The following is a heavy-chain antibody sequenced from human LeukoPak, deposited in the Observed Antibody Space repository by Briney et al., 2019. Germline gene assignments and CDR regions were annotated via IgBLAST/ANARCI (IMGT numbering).Heavy chain of an antibody. V-gene: IGHV3-30-3*01. CDR3: ARDFCSGGSCYSVGH. CDR1: GFTFGRYA. J-gene: IGHJ4*02. CDR2: TSYDGFNT. D-gene: IGHD2-15*01. Sequence: GGSLRLSCAASGFTFGRYAMHWVRQDPGKGLEWVAVTSYDGFNTYNADSVKGRFTISRDNFKNTVYLPMNSLRAEYTAVYSCARDFCSGGSCYSVGHWGQGTLVTVSS.